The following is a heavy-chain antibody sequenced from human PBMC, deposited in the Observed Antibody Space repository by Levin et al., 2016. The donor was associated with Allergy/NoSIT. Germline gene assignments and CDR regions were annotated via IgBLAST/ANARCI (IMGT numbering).Heavy chain of an antibody. J-gene: IGHJ6*02. V-gene: IGHV3-33*01. CDR2: IWYDGSNK. D-gene: IGHD3-3*01. CDR1: GFTFSSYG. Sequence: GESLKISCAASGFTFSSYGMHWVRQAPGKGLEWVAVIWYDGSNKYYADSVKGRFTISRDNSKNTLYLQMNSLRAEDTAVYYCARDLGRAYYDFWSGRIPLYGMDVWGQGTTVTVSS. CDR3: ARDLGRAYYDFWSGRIPLYGMDV.